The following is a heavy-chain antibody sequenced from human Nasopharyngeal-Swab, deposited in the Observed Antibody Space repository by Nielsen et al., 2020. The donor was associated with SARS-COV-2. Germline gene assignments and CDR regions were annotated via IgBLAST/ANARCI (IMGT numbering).Heavy chain of an antibody. J-gene: IGHJ4*02. V-gene: IGHV3-11*01. CDR2: ISNSGSTT. D-gene: IGHD4-17*01. CDR3: ARRGDYGDY. Sequence: WIRQPPGKGLEWLSYISNSGSTTYYADSVKGRFTVSRDNARKSLYLQMNSLSAEDTAVYYCARRGDYGDYWGQGTLVTVSS.